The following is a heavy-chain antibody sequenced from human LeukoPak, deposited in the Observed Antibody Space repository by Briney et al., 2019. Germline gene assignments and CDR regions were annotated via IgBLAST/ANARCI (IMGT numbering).Heavy chain of an antibody. CDR3: ARDGRGYSSGWFDY. CDR2: IHYSGST. D-gene: IGHD6-19*01. CDR1: GGSISSYY. Sequence: SETLSPTCTVSGGSISSYYWSWIRQPPGKGLEWIGYIHYSGSTNYNPSLKSRVTISVDTSKNQFSLKLSSVTAADTAVYYCARDGRGYSSGWFDYWGQGTLVTVSS. J-gene: IGHJ4*02. V-gene: IGHV4-59*01.